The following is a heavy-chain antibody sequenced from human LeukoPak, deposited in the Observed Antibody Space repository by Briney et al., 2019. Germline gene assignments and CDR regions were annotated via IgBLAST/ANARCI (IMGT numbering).Heavy chain of an antibody. Sequence: SQTLSLTCTVSGGSLTSDDYYWSWIRQPPGKGLVWIGYISYSGSTSYNPSLKSPFTISMDTSKNQFYLRLSSVTAADTAIYFCYRALNNGFWSAYCYYMDVWGEGTTVTVSS. CDR1: GGSLTSDDYY. CDR3: YRALNNGFWSAYCYYMDV. CDR2: ISYSGST. J-gene: IGHJ6*03. V-gene: IGHV4-30-4*01. D-gene: IGHD3-3*01.